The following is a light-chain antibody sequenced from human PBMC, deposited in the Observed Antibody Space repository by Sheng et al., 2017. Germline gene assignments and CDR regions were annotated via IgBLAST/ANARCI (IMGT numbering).Light chain of an antibody. CDR1: QSVSSY. CDR3: QQYVRFYS. Sequence: EIVLTQSPATLSLSPGERATLSCRASQSVSSYLAWYQQKPGQAPRLLIYDASNRATGIPARFSGSGSGTDFTLTISSLEPEDFATYYCQQYVRFYSFGQGTKAG. V-gene: IGKV3-11*01. J-gene: IGKJ2*03. CDR2: DAS.